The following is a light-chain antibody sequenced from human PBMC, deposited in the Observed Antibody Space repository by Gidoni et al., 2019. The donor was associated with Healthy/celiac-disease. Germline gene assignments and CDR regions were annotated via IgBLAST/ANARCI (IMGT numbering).Light chain of an antibody. CDR2: DAS. J-gene: IGKJ3*01. CDR1: QSVSSY. CDR3: QQRSNWPPFT. Sequence: EIVLTQSPATLSLSPGERATLSCRASQSVSSYLAWYQQKPGQAPRLLIYDASNRATGIPARFSGSGSGTKFTLTISSLEPEDFAVDYCQQRSNWPPFTFGPGTKVDIK. V-gene: IGKV3-11*01.